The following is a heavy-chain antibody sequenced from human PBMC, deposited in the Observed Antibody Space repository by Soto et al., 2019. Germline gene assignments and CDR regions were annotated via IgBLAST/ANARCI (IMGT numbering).Heavy chain of an antibody. J-gene: IGHJ4*02. CDR2: IWYDGSNK. D-gene: IGHD1-26*01. CDR3: AVGGSGRYFAGTFDY. Sequence: QVQLVESGGGVVQPGRSLRLSCATSGLIFSSYGMHWVRQAPGKGLEWVAVIWYDGSNKYYAESVKGRFTISRDNSKNTLYLEMNSLRAEDTAVYYCAVGGSGRYFAGTFDYWGQGTLVTVSS. CDR1: GLIFSSYG. V-gene: IGHV3-33*03.